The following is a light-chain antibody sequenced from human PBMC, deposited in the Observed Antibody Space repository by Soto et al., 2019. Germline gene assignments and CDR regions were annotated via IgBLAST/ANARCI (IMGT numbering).Light chain of an antibody. CDR1: SSDVGAYNY. CDR2: DVS. J-gene: IGLJ1*01. V-gene: IGLV2-11*01. Sequence: QSVLTQPRSVSGSPGQSVTISCTGTSSDVGAYNYVSWYQQRPGKAPKLMIYDVSKWPSGVPDRFSGSKSGNTASLTISGLQAEDEADYYCCSYAGSYTYVFGTGTKVTVL. CDR3: CSYAGSYTYV.